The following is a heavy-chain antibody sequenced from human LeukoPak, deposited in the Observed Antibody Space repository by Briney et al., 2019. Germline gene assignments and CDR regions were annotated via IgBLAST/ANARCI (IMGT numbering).Heavy chain of an antibody. D-gene: IGHD4-11*01. CDR1: GDSISNYY. CDR2: IYISGST. Sequence: SETLSLTCTVSGDSISNYYWGWIRQPAGKRLEWIGRIYISGSTNHNPSLKSRVTMSVDTSKNQFSLKLTSVTAADTAVYYCARSNPTVTPYYFDYWGQGTLVTVSS. V-gene: IGHV4-4*07. J-gene: IGHJ4*02. CDR3: ARSNPTVTPYYFDY.